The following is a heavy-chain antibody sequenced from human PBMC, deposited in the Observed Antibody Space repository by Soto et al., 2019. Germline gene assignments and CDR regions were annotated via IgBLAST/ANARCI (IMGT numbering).Heavy chain of an antibody. J-gene: IGHJ6*02. CDR2: IYYSGST. CDR1: GGSISSYY. CDR3: AREVATIDYYYYXMDV. Sequence: SETLSLTCTVSGGSISSYYWSWIRQPPGKGLEWIGYIYYSGSTNYNPSLKSRVTISVDTSKNQFSLKLSSVTAADTAVYYCAREVATIDYYYYXMDVWGQGTSVTVSS. V-gene: IGHV4-59*12. D-gene: IGHD5-12*01.